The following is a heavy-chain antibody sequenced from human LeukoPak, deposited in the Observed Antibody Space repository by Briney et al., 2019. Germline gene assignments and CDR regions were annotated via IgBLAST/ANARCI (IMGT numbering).Heavy chain of an antibody. J-gene: IGHJ4*02. CDR1: GYTFTSYA. CDR3: ARLKTAGY. V-gene: IGHV1-18*01. Sequence: ASVKVSCKASGYTFTSYAISWVRQAPGQGLEWMGWISADNGNTDYAQRFQGRVTMTTDTSTSTAYMELRSLRSEDTAVYYCARLKTAGYWGQGTLVTVSS. CDR2: ISADNGNT.